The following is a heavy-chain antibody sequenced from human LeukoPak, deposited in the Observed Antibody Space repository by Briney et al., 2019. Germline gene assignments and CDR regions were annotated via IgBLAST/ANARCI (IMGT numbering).Heavy chain of an antibody. Sequence: PSETLSLTCTVSGGSISGYYWSWIRQPPGKGLEWIGYFYYSGSTSYNPSLKSRVSISVDTSKNQFSLKLTSVTAADTAVYYCARVGHTSGWRFDYWGQGTLVTVSS. CDR3: ARVGHTSGWRFDY. CDR1: GGSISGYY. V-gene: IGHV4-59*01. J-gene: IGHJ4*02. D-gene: IGHD6-19*01. CDR2: FYYSGST.